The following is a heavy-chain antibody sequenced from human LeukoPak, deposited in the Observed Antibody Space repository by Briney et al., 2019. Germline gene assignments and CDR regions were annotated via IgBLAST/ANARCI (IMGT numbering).Heavy chain of an antibody. V-gene: IGHV4-34*01. CDR1: GGSLSGYH. Sequence: SETLSLTCSVYGGSLSGYHWSWIRQPPGKGLEWIREINHSGSTNYNPSLKSRVTISVDTSKNQFSLKLSSVTAADTAVYYCARGPPYYDILTGYYNGKYFQHWGQGTLVTVSS. CDR2: INHSGST. J-gene: IGHJ1*01. D-gene: IGHD3-9*01. CDR3: ARGPPYYDILTGYYNGKYFQH.